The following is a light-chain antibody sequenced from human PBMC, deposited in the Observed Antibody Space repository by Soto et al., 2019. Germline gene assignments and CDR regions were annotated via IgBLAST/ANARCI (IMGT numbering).Light chain of an antibody. CDR2: CAS. Sequence: DIVMTQSPDSLAVSLGERATINCKSSQSVLYSSNNKNYLAWYQQRPGPPPKLLIYCASTRESGVPDRFSGSGSGTDFPLTITSLQAEDVAVYYCQQYESTPPTFGQGTKLEIK. CDR3: QQYESTPPT. V-gene: IGKV4-1*01. J-gene: IGKJ2*01. CDR1: QSVLYSSNNKNY.